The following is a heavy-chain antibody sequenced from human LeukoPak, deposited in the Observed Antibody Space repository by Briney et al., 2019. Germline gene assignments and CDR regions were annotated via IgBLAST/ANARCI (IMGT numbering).Heavy chain of an antibody. CDR1: GRSFSGYY. Sequence: SETLSLTCAVYGRSFSGYYWSWIRQPPGKGLEWIGEINHSGSTNYNPSLKSRVTISVDTSKNQFSLKLSSVTAADTAVYYCARGRSYYTAFDIWGQGTMVTVSS. CDR2: INHSGST. D-gene: IGHD1-26*01. V-gene: IGHV4-34*01. CDR3: ARGRSYYTAFDI. J-gene: IGHJ3*02.